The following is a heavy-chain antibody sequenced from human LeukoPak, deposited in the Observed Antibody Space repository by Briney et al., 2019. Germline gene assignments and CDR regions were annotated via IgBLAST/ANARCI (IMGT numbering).Heavy chain of an antibody. Sequence: SQTLSLTCAISGDSVPSNSAAWNWIRQSPSRGLEWLGRTYYRSKWYNDYAVSVKSRKTINPDTSKNQFSLQLNSVTPEDTAVYYCARDAQYCSSTSCYWKTDAFDIWGQGTMVTVSS. J-gene: IGHJ3*02. CDR2: TYYRSKWYN. V-gene: IGHV6-1*01. D-gene: IGHD2-2*01. CDR3: ARDAQYCSSTSCYWKTDAFDI. CDR1: GDSVPSNSAA.